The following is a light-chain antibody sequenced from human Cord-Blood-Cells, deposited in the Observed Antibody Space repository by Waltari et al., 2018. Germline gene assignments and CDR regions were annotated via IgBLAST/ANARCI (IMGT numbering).Light chain of an antibody. CDR1: QGISSY. V-gene: IGKV1-9*01. Sequence: DIQLTQSPSFLSASVGDRVTSTCRASQGISSYLAWYQQKPGKATKLPIYAASTLQSGVPSRFSGSGSGTEFTLTISSLQPEDFATYYCQQLNSYPFTFGGGTKVEIK. CDR3: QQLNSYPFT. CDR2: AAS. J-gene: IGKJ4*01.